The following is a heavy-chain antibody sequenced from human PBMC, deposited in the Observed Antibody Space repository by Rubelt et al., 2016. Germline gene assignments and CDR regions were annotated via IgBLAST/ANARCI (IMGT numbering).Heavy chain of an antibody. Sequence: QAQLVHSGVEMRKPGASVKVSCKASGYTFTSYGLSWVRLAPGHGLEWMGWISVYNGHTNSAQKLRGRISMTTDSSTKTAYMELRSLTADDTAVYYCARDHGVGTPLDYWGQGTLVTVSS. J-gene: IGHJ4*02. CDR2: ISVYNGHT. CDR3: ARDHGVGTPLDY. V-gene: IGHV1-18*01. CDR1: GYTFTSYG. D-gene: IGHD3-3*01.